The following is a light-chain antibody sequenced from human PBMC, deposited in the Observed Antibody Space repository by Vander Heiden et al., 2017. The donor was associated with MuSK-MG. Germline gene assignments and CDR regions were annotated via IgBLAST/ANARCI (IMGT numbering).Light chain of an antibody. Sequence: DIQMTQSPSSLSASVGDRVTITCRASQSISNYLNWYQQKPGKAPKLLIYAASTLQSGVPSRFSGSGSGTDFTLTISSPQPEDFVTYYCQQSDSTPRTFGQGTTVEVK. V-gene: IGKV1-39*01. CDR2: AAS. CDR3: QQSDSTPRT. J-gene: IGKJ1*01. CDR1: QSISNY.